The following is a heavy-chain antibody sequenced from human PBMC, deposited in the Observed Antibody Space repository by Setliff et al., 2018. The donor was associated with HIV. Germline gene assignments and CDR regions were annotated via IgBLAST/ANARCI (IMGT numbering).Heavy chain of an antibody. J-gene: IGHJ6*03. CDR2: IYYSGTT. Sequence: PSETLSLTCTVSGDSVSSASYYWSWIRQPPGKGLEWIGYIYYSGTTKYNPSLKSRVTISVDTSKNQFSLKLSSVTAADTAVYYCASEAWRSYRSSSGYYYYYMDVWGKGTTVTVSS. V-gene: IGHV4-61*01. D-gene: IGHD6-6*01. CDR1: GDSVSSASYY. CDR3: ASEAWRSYRSSSGYYYYYMDV.